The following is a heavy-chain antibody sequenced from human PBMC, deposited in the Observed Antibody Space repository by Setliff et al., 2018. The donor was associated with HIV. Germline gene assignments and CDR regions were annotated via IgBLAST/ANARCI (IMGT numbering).Heavy chain of an antibody. D-gene: IGHD1-1*01. J-gene: IGHJ6*03. Sequence: SETLSLTCTVSGGSISSFYWSWIRQPPGKGLEWIGYIYYSGSTSYNPSLKSRVTISVDTSKTQSSLKLSSATAADTAVYYCARHAPRNHDLAGVFYPYYMDVWGKGTTVTVSS. V-gene: IGHV4-59*08. CDR1: GGSISSFY. CDR2: IYYSGST. CDR3: ARHAPRNHDLAGVFYPYYMDV.